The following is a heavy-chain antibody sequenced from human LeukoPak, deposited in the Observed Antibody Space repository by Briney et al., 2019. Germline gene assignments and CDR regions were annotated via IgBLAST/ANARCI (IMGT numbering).Heavy chain of an antibody. CDR2: INPSGGST. CDR1: GYTFTSYY. V-gene: IGHV1-46*01. D-gene: IGHD3-22*01. CDR3: ARVGDLPGYYYGSSGFMGFGY. Sequence: GASVKVSCKASGYTFTSYYMHWVRQAPGQGLEWMGIINPSGGSTSYAQKFQGRVTMTRDMSTSTVYMELSSLRSEDTAVYYCARVGDLPGYYYGSSGFMGFGYWGQGTLVTVSS. J-gene: IGHJ4*02.